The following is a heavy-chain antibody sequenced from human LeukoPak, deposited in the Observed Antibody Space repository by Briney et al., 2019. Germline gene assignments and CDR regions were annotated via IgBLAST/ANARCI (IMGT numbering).Heavy chain of an antibody. J-gene: IGHJ3*02. Sequence: PGGSLRLSCAASGFTFSRNWMHWVRQAPGKGLVWGSRINSDGNSTRYADSVKGRFTISRDNAKNMLYLHMNSLRTEDTAVYYCALKGYVDAFDIWGQGTMVTVSS. CDR2: INSDGNST. V-gene: IGHV3-74*01. CDR1: GFTFSRNW. D-gene: IGHD5-12*01. CDR3: ALKGYVDAFDI.